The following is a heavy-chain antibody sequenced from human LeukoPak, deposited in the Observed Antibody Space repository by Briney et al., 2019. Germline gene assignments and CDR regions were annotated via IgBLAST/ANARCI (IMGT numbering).Heavy chain of an antibody. Sequence: SETLSLTCTVSGGSISSGGYYWSWIRQHPGKGLEWIGYIYYSGSTNYNPSLKSRVTISVDTSKNQFSLKLSSVTAADTAVYYCARRNGFLDAFDIWGQGTMVTVSS. V-gene: IGHV4-61*08. CDR2: IYYSGST. J-gene: IGHJ3*02. CDR1: GGSISSGGYY. CDR3: ARRNGFLDAFDI. D-gene: IGHD1-1*01.